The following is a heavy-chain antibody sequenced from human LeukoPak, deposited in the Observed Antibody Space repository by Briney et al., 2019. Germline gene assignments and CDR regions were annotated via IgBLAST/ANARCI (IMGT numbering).Heavy chain of an antibody. CDR2: IKQDGSEK. CDR1: GFSFGSYW. J-gene: IGHJ6*02. Sequence: PGGSLRLSCAASGFSFGSYWMSWVRPAPGKGLEWVANIKQDGSEKYYVDSVKGRFTISRDNAKNSLYLQMNSLRADDTAVYYCARAGRTHFYSGMDVWGQGTTVTVSS. V-gene: IGHV3-7*01. CDR3: ARAGRTHFYSGMDV.